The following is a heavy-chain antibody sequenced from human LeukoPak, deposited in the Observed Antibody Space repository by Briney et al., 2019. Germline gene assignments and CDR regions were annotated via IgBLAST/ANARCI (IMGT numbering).Heavy chain of an antibody. CDR1: GRSFSGYY. V-gene: IGHV4-34*01. CDR2: INHSGST. J-gene: IGHJ4*02. CDR3: ARGPRGIPTVTTSLDY. Sequence: PSETLSLTCAVYGRSFSGYYWSWIRQPPGKGLEWIGEINHSGSTNYNPSLKSRVTISVDTSKNQFSLKLSSVTAADTAVYYCARGPRGIPTVTTSLDYWGQGTLVTVSS. D-gene: IGHD4-11*01.